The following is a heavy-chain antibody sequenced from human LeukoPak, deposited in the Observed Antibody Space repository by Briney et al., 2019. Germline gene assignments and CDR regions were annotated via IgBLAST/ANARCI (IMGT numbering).Heavy chain of an antibody. V-gene: IGHV1-3*01. Sequence: ASVKVSCKASGYTFTSYDINWVRQAPGQRLEWMGWINAGNGNTKYSQKFQGRVTITRDTSASTAYMELSSLRSEDTAVYYCARALMEDYYDSSGYFDYWGQGTLVTVSS. CDR3: ARALMEDYYDSSGYFDY. D-gene: IGHD3-22*01. J-gene: IGHJ4*02. CDR2: INAGNGNT. CDR1: GYTFTSYD.